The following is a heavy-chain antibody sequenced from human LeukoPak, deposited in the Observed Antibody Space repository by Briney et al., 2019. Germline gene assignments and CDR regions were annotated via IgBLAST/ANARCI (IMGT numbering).Heavy chain of an antibody. D-gene: IGHD1-1*01. Sequence: PSETLSLTCTVSGGYISGYYWSWIRQPPGKGLEWIGYIYYSGSADYNPALKSRVTMSVDTSKNQFSLKLSSVTAADTAVYFCARDKVPGDYWGQGTLVTVSS. J-gene: IGHJ4*02. CDR2: IYYSGSA. CDR1: GGYISGYY. CDR3: ARDKVPGDY. V-gene: IGHV4-59*01.